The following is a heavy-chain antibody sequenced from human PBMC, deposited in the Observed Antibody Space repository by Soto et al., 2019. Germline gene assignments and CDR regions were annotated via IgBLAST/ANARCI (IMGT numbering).Heavy chain of an antibody. CDR1: GGSISSGDYY. Sequence: QVQLQESGPGLVKPSQTLSLTCTDSGGSISSGDYYWSWIRQHPGKGLEWIGYVYYSGSTHYNPSLKSRVTMSVDTSENQFSLKLSSLTAADTAVYYCARGRYSSSSNWFDPWGQGTLVTVSS. V-gene: IGHV4-31*03. J-gene: IGHJ5*02. CDR3: ARGRYSSSSNWFDP. D-gene: IGHD6-6*01. CDR2: VYYSGST.